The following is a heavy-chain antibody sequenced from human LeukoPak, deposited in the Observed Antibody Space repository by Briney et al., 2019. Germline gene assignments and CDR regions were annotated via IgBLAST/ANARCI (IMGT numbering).Heavy chain of an antibody. J-gene: IGHJ4*02. V-gene: IGHV3-64*01. CDR1: GFTFSSYA. Sequence: GGSLRLSCAASGFTFSSYALHWVRQAPGKGLEYVSAISSNGGSTYYANSVKGRFTICRDNSKNTLYLQMGSLRAEDMAVYYCARWSSGYYYDYWGQGTLVTVSS. CDR2: ISSNGGST. CDR3: ARWSSGYYYDY. D-gene: IGHD3-22*01.